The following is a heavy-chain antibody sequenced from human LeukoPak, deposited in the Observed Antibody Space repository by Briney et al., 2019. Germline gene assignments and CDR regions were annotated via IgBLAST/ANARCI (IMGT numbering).Heavy chain of an antibody. V-gene: IGHV3-73*01. CDR1: GFTFSGAA. Sequence: GGSLKISCAASGFTFSGAAMHWVRQASGKGLEWVGRIRSKGNNYATAYAASVEGRFTISRDDSRSTAYLQMNNLQTEDTAVYCCSRSYGSGPNWFDPWGQGTLVTVSS. J-gene: IGHJ5*02. D-gene: IGHD3-10*01. CDR3: SRSYGSGPNWFDP. CDR2: IRSKGNNYAT.